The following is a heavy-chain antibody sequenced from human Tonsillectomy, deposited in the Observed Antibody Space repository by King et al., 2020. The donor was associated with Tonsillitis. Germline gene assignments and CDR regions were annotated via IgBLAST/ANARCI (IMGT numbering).Heavy chain of an antibody. CDR2: IYTSGST. D-gene: IGHD3-3*01. CDR3: ARDVVFGDYDFWSGYYGWFDP. J-gene: IGHJ5*02. Sequence: VQLQESGPGLVKPSQTLSLTCTVSGGSISSGDYYWSWIRQPAGKGLEWIGRIYTSGSTNYNPSLKSRVTMSVDKSKNQFSLKLNSVTAADTAVYYCARDVVFGDYDFWSGYYGWFDPWGQGTLVTVSS. CDR1: GGSISSGDYY. V-gene: IGHV4-61*02.